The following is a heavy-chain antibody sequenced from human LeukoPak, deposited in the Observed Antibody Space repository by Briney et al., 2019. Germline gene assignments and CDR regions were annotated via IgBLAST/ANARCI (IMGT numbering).Heavy chain of an antibody. D-gene: IGHD1-26*01. J-gene: IGHJ4*02. CDR2: IYPRDSDT. V-gene: IGHV5-51*01. CDR1: GYTFATYW. Sequence: PGESLKISCKTSGYTFATYWIGWVRQTPGKGLEWMGVIYPRDSDTRYNPSFQGQVTISADRSINTAFLQWRSLKASDTALYFCARLPHSGAHYFDYWGQGTLVPVSS. CDR3: ARLPHSGAHYFDY.